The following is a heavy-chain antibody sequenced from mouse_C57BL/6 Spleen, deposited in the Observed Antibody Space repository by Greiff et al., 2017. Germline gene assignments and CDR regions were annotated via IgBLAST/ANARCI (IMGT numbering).Heavy chain of an antibody. D-gene: IGHD4-1*01. Sequence: EVKLMESGPELVKPGASVKISCKASGYSFTGYYMNWVKQSPEKSLEWIGEINPSTGGTTYNQKFKAKATLTVDKSSSTAYMQLKSLTSEDSAVYYCARDGTGDYWGQGTTLTVSS. V-gene: IGHV1-42*01. CDR3: ARDGTGDY. J-gene: IGHJ2*01. CDR2: INPSTGGT. CDR1: GYSFTGYY.